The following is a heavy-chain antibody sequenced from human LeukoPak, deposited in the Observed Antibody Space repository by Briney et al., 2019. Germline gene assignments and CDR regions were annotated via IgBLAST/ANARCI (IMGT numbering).Heavy chain of an antibody. V-gene: IGHV1-8*01. CDR1: GYTFTSYD. CDR3: ARDHCSSTSCYLPRLGFDP. Sequence: ASVKVSCKASGYTFTSYDINWVRQATGQGLEWMGWMNPNSGNTGYAQKFQGRVTITTDESTSTAYMELSSLRSEDTAVYYCARDHCSSTSCYLPRLGFDPWGQGTLVTVSS. CDR2: MNPNSGNT. D-gene: IGHD2-2*01. J-gene: IGHJ5*02.